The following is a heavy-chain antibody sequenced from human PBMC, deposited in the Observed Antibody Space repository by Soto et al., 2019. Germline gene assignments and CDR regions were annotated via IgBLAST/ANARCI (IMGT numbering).Heavy chain of an antibody. V-gene: IGHV3-53*01. CDR3: ARFQTPGVFKWIAAAGTGPGYFDY. CDR1: GFTVSSNY. CDR2: IYSGGST. D-gene: IGHD6-13*01. Sequence: GGSLRLSCAASGFTVSSNYMSWVRQAPGKGLEWVSVIYSGGSTYYADSVKGRFTISRDNSKNTLYLQMNSLRAEDTVVYYCARFQTPGVFKWIAAAGTGPGYFDYWGQGTLVTVSS. J-gene: IGHJ4*02.